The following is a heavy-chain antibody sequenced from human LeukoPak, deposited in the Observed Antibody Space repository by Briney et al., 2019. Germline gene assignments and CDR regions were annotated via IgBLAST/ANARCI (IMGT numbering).Heavy chain of an antibody. Sequence: PGRSLRLSCAASGFTFSSYAMHWVRQAPEKGLEYVAGISYNGGRTYYADSVEDRFTISRDNTKNTLYLQMGSLRAEDTAVYYCTRRPAADTFYSDYWGQGILVTVSS. V-gene: IGHV3-64*02. D-gene: IGHD2-2*01. CDR3: TRRPAADTFYSDY. CDR1: GFTFSSYA. J-gene: IGHJ4*02. CDR2: ISYNGGRT.